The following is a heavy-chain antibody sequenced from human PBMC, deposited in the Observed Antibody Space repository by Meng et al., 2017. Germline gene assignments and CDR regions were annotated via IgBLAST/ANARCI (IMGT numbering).Heavy chain of an antibody. CDR1: GFTVSSNY. CDR2: IWYDGSNK. J-gene: IGHJ4*02. CDR3: AREGQLWARNFDY. D-gene: IGHD5-18*01. Sequence: VQLVGSGGGLVHPGGSLRLSCAASGFTVSSNYMSWVRQAPGKGLEWVAVIWYDGSNKYYADSVKGRFTISRDNSKNTLYLQMNSLRAEDTAVYYCAREGQLWARNFDYWGQGTLVTVSS. V-gene: IGHV3-33*08.